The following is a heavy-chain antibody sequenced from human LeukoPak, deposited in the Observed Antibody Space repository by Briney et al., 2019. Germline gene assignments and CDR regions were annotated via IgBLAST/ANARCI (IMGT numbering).Heavy chain of an antibody. CDR2: INHSGST. D-gene: IGHD3-9*01. CDR1: GGSFSGYY. Sequence: PSETLSLTCAVYGGSFSGYYWSWIRQPPGKGLEWIGEINHSGSTNYNPSLKSRVTIFVDTSKNLFSLILTSVSASDTAIYYCARDHWLFSSKTWYYYGMDVWGQGTTVTVSS. J-gene: IGHJ6*02. CDR3: ARDHWLFSSKTWYYYGMDV. V-gene: IGHV4-34*01.